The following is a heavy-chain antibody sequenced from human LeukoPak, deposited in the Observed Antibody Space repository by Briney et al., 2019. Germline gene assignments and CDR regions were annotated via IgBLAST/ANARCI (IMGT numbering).Heavy chain of an antibody. Sequence: GESLKISCKGSGYSFTNYWIGWVRQMPGKGLEWMGIIYPGDSDTRYSPSFQGQVTISADKSISTAYLQWRSLKASGTAMYYCARSILVGTATAPWFDYWGQGTLVTVSS. D-gene: IGHD2-15*01. CDR1: GYSFTNYW. J-gene: IGHJ4*02. V-gene: IGHV5-51*01. CDR2: IYPGDSDT. CDR3: ARSILVGTATAPWFDY.